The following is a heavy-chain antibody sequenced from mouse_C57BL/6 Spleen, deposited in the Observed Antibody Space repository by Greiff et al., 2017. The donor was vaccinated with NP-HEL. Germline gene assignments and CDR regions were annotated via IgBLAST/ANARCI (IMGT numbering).Heavy chain of an antibody. D-gene: IGHD2-2*01. J-gene: IGHJ3*01. Sequence: VQVVESGPELVKPGASVKISCKASGYAFSSSWMNWVKQRPGKGLEWIGRIYPGDGDTNYNGKFKGKATLTADKSSSTAYMQLSSLTSEDSAVYFCARGGYDGPWFAYWGQGTLVTVSA. CDR2: IYPGDGDT. V-gene: IGHV1-82*01. CDR1: GYAFSSSW. CDR3: ARGGYDGPWFAY.